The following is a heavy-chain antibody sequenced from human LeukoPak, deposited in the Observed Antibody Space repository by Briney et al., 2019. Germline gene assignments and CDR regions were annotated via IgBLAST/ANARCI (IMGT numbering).Heavy chain of an antibody. CDR2: ISSTTNYI. J-gene: IGHJ4*02. V-gene: IGHV3-21*01. CDR1: GFPLSGYS. Sequence: GGSLRLSCAASGFPLSGYSMNWVRQAPGKGLEWVSSISSTTNYIYYADSVKGRFTISRDNARNSLYPQMNSLRAEDTAVYYCARVGYCSSSTCRNYFDYWGQGTLVTVSS. CDR3: ARVGYCSSSTCRNYFDY. D-gene: IGHD2-2*01.